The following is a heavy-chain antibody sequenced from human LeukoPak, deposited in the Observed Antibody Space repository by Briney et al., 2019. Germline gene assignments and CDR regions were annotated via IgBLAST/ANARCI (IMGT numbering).Heavy chain of an antibody. D-gene: IGHD3-10*02. CDR3: AELGITMIGGV. CDR2: ISSSGSTI. J-gene: IGHJ6*04. CDR1: GFTFSTYT. V-gene: IGHV3-48*04. Sequence: GGSLRLSCVASGFTFSTYTMNWVRQAPGKGLEWVSYISSSGSTIYYADSVKGRFTISRDNAKNSLYLQMNSLRAEDTAVYYCAELGITMIGGVWGKGTTVTISS.